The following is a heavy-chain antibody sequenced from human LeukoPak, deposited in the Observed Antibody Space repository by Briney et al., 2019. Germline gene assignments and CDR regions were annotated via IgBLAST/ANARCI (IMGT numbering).Heavy chain of an antibody. D-gene: IGHD3-10*01. CDR3: AKGDPYGSGSYPVDY. Sequence: GGSLRLSCAASGFTFDDYGMSWVRQAPGKGLEWVSGINWNGGSTGYADSVKGRFTISRDNSKNTLYLQMNSLRPEDTAVYYCAKGDPYGSGSYPVDYWGQGTLVTVSS. J-gene: IGHJ4*02. V-gene: IGHV3-20*04. CDR2: INWNGGST. CDR1: GFTFDDYG.